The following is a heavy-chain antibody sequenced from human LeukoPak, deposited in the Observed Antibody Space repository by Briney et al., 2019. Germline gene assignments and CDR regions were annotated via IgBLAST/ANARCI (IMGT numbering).Heavy chain of an antibody. CDR1: GYTFTGYY. V-gene: IGHV1-2*02. Sequence: ASVKVSCKASGYTFTGYYMHWVRQAPGQGLEWMGWINPNSGGTNYAQKFQGRVTMTRDTSISTAYMELSRLRSDDTAVYYCARDLLYRYYGSGSYELPGFDYWGQGTLVTVSS. J-gene: IGHJ4*02. CDR2: INPNSGGT. D-gene: IGHD3-10*01. CDR3: ARDLLYRYYGSGSYELPGFDY.